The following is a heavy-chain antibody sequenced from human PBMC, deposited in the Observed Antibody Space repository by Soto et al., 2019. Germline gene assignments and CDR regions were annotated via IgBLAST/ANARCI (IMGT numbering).Heavy chain of an antibody. CDR2: IYRSGST. D-gene: IGHD6-19*01. Sequence: PSETLSLTCVLSGGSISRSDFSWTWIRQPPGKGLEWVGYIYRSGSTNYNPSLKSRVTISVDTSKNQFSPKLSSVTAADTAVYYCASVTSSGWIDYWGQGALVTVSS. CDR3: ASVTSSGWIDY. CDR1: GGSISRSDFS. J-gene: IGHJ4*02. V-gene: IGHV4-30-2*01.